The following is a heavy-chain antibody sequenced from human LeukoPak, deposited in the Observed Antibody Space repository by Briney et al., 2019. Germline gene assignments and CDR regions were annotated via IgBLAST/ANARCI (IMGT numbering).Heavy chain of an antibody. J-gene: IGHJ3*02. CDR3: TGHAAAGDAFDI. Sequence: GGSLRLSCAASGFTFSSYWMNWVRQVPGKGLVWVSRINSDGSTTRYADSVKGRFTISRDNAKNTPYLQMNSLRAEDTAVYYCTGHAAAGDAFDIWGQGTVVTVSS. CDR1: GFTFSSYW. CDR2: INSDGSTT. D-gene: IGHD2-8*02. V-gene: IGHV3-74*01.